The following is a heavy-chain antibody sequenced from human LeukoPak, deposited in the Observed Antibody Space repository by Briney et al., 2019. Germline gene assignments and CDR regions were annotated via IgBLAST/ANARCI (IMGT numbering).Heavy chain of an antibody. J-gene: IGHJ6*02. V-gene: IGHV3-48*03. Sequence: SGGSLRLSCAASGFTFSSYEMNWVRQAPGKGLEWVSYISSSGSTIYYADSVKRRFTISRDNAKNSLYLQMNSLRAEDTAVYYCARDPIVVVPAAMRTTGYYGMDVWGQGTTVTVSS. D-gene: IGHD2-2*01. CDR1: GFTFSSYE. CDR3: ARDPIVVVPAAMRTTGYYGMDV. CDR2: ISSSGSTI.